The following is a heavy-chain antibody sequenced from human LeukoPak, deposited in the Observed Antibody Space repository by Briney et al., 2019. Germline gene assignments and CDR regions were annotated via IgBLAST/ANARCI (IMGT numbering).Heavy chain of an antibody. CDR1: GFLFSSYA. J-gene: IGHJ4*02. D-gene: IGHD6-25*01. CDR2: ILGSGFST. CDR3: ASGGFHSDYYFDY. V-gene: IGHV3-23*01. Sequence: GGSLRLSCAASGFLFSSYAMNWVRQAPGKGLEWVSAILGSGFSTYYADSVKGRFTISRDNSKNTLYLQMNSLRAEDTAVYYCASGGFHSDYYFDYWGQGALVTVSS.